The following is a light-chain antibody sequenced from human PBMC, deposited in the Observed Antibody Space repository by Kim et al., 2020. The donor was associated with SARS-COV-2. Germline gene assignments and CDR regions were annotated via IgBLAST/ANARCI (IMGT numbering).Light chain of an antibody. J-gene: IGKJ5*01. V-gene: IGKV1-33*01. Sequence: ASVGDRVTITCQATQVIRKFLNWYEQRPGKGPQPLNYDVSNLQTGVPSRFSGSGYGTEFTLTISGLQPEDFATYYCQQNDAFPITFGQGTRLEIK. CDR3: QQNDAFPIT. CDR2: DVS. CDR1: QVIRKF.